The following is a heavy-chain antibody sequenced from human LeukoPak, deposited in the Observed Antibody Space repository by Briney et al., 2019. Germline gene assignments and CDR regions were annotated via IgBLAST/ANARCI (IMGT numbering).Heavy chain of an antibody. CDR3: ARVNGDYVFTHYYYYYYMDV. Sequence: ASVKVSCKASGYTFTGYYMHWVRQAPGQGLEWMGWINPNSGGTNYAQKFQGRVTMTRDTSISTAYMELSRLRSDDTAVYYCARVNGDYVFTHYYYYYYMDVWGKGTTVTVSS. CDR2: INPNSGGT. D-gene: IGHD4-17*01. CDR1: GYTFTGYY. J-gene: IGHJ6*03. V-gene: IGHV1-2*02.